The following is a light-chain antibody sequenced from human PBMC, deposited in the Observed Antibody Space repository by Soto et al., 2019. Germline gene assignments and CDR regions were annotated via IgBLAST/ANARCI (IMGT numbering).Light chain of an antibody. J-gene: IGKJ5*01. CDR2: KAS. Sequence: DIKMTQSPATLSVSVGDRVTITCRASQSISSWLAWYQQKPGKAPKLLIYKASSLQTGVPSRFSGSGSGTEFTLTISSLQPEDFATYYCQQRHSYPITFGQGTRLEIK. V-gene: IGKV1-5*03. CDR3: QQRHSYPIT. CDR1: QSISSW.